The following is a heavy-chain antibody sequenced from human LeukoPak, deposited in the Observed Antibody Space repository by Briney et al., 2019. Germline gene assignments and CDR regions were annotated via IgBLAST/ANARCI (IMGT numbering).Heavy chain of an antibody. J-gene: IGHJ4*02. V-gene: IGHV3-48*04. CDR3: ARVALDYVWGSYRYGYFDY. Sequence: GGSLRLSCAASGFSFSSRNMNWVRQAPGKGLEWVSYISASTSSIYYADSVKGRFTISRDIGKNSLYLQMNSLRAEDTAVYYCARVALDYVWGSYRYGYFDYWGQGTLVTVSS. CDR1: GFSFSSRN. CDR2: ISASTSSI. D-gene: IGHD3-16*02.